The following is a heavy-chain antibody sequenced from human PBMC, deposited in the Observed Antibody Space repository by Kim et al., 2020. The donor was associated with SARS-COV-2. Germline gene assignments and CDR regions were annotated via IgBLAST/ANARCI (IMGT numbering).Heavy chain of an antibody. CDR3: ARVLDIVVVVAATPHWFDP. Sequence: SETLSLTCTVSGGSISSSSYYWGWIRQPPGKGWEWIGSIYYSGGTYYNPSLKSRVTISVDTSKNKFSLKLSSVTAADTAVYYWARVLDIVVVVAATPHWFDPWGQGTLVTVSS. V-gene: IGHV4-39*01. CDR2: IYYSGGT. J-gene: IGHJ5*02. CDR1: GGSISSSSYY. D-gene: IGHD2-15*01.